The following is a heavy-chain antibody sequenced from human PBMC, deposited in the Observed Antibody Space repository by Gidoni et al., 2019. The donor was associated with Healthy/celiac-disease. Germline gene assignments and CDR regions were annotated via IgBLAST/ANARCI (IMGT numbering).Heavy chain of an antibody. CDR2: ISGSGGST. CDR1: GFTFSSYA. CDR3: AKEGPMVRGVIIEIDY. J-gene: IGHJ4*02. Sequence: EVQLVESGGGLVQPGGSLRLSCAASGFTFSSYAMSWVRQAPGKGLEWVAAISGSGGSTYYADSVKGRFTISRDNAKNTLYLQMNSLRAEDTAVYYCAKEGPMVRGVIIEIDYWGQGTLVTVSS. D-gene: IGHD3-10*01. V-gene: IGHV3-23*04.